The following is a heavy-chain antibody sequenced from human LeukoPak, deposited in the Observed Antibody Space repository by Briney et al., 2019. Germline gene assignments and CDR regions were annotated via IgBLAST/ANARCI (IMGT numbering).Heavy chain of an antibody. V-gene: IGHV3-33*01. CDR3: AREYSAGWFDP. Sequence: GGSLRLSCAASGFTFSSYGMHWVRQAPGKGLEWVAVIWYDGSNKFYADSVKGRFTISRDNSKNTLYLQMNSLRAEDTAVYYCAREYSAGWFDPWGQGTRVTVSS. J-gene: IGHJ5*02. CDR1: GFTFSSYG. D-gene: IGHD6-13*01. CDR2: IWYDGSNK.